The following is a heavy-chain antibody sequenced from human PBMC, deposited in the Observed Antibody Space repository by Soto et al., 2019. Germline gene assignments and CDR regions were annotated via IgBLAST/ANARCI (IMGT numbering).Heavy chain of an antibody. Sequence: QVQLQESGPGLVKPSETLSLTCTVSGGSISSYYWSWIRQPPGKGLEWIGYIYYSGSTNYNPSLKSRVTISVDTSKNQFSLKLSSVTAADTAVYYCARTGYYGSGAIFDPWGQGTLVTVSP. D-gene: IGHD3-10*01. V-gene: IGHV4-59*01. J-gene: IGHJ5*02. CDR1: GGSISSYY. CDR2: IYYSGST. CDR3: ARTGYYGSGAIFDP.